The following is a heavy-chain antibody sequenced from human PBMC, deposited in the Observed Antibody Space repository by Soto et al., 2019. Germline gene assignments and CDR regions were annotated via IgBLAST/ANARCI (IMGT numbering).Heavy chain of an antibody. CDR2: ISSSSSYI. CDR3: ARDGSGGYMDV. V-gene: IGHV3-21*01. D-gene: IGHD2-15*01. Sequence: GXSLRLSCAASGFTFSSYSMNWVRQAPGKGLEWVSSISSSSSYIYYADSVKGRFTISRDNAKNSLYLQMNSLGAEDTAVYYCARDGSGGYMDVWGKGTTVTVSS. J-gene: IGHJ6*03. CDR1: GFTFSSYS.